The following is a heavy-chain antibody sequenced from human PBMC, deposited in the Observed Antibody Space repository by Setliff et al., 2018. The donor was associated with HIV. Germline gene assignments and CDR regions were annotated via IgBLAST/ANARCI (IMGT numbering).Heavy chain of an antibody. CDR2: IGQDGSEK. CDR3: ARKLRPGYGMDV. J-gene: IGHJ6*02. CDR1: RFDFNNYW. V-gene: IGHV3-7*01. Sequence: GGSLRLSCAASRFDFNNYWMCWVRQAPGKGLEWVANIGQDGSEKNYVDSVKGRFTISRDNAKNSMDLQMNSLRAEDTAIYYCARKLRPGYGMDVWGQGTPVTV. D-gene: IGHD3-10*01.